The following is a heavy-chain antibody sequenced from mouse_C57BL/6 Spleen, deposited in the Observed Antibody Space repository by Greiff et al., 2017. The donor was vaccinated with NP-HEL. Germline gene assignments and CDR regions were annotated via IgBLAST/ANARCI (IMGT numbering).Heavy chain of an antibody. CDR2: ISSGSSTI. V-gene: IGHV5-17*01. CDR3: ARNGLYYYAMDY. J-gene: IGHJ4*01. D-gene: IGHD2-2*01. Sequence: DVHLVESGGGLVKPGGSLKLSCAASGFTFSDYGMHWVRQAPEKGLEWVAYISSGSSTIYYADTVKGRFTISRDNAKNTLFLQMTSLRSEDTAMYYCARNGLYYYAMDYWGQGTSVTVSS. CDR1: GFTFSDYG.